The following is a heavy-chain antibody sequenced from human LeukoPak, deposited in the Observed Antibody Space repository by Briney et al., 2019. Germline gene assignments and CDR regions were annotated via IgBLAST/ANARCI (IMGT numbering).Heavy chain of an antibody. CDR1: GFPFSDYW. D-gene: IGHD3-10*01. CDR2: ISPDGSMT. J-gene: IGHJ4*02. CDR3: AIDYYGSGSQ. Sequence: GRSLRLSCAASGFPFSDYWMHSVRQAPGKGLQWVSRISPDGSMTPYADSVKGRFTISGDNAKNTLYLQMSSLRAEDTAVYYCAIDYYGSGSQWGQGALVTVSA. V-gene: IGHV3-74*01.